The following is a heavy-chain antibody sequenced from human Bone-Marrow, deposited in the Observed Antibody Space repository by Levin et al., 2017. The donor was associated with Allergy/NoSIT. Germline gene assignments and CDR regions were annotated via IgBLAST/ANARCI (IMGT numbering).Heavy chain of an antibody. CDR1: GFTFSSYG. J-gene: IGHJ4*02. Sequence: SCAASGFTFSSYGMHWVRQAPGKGLEWVAVISYDGSNKYYADSVKGRFTISRDNSKNTLYLQMNSLRAEDTAVYYCAKDWGRVLWFGELSSFDYWGQGTLVTVSS. CDR2: ISYDGSNK. CDR3: AKDWGRVLWFGELSSFDY. D-gene: IGHD3-10*01. V-gene: IGHV3-30*18.